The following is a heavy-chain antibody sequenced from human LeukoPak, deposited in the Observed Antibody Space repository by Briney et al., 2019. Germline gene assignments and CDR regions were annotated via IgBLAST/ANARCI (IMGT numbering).Heavy chain of an antibody. CDR1: GFTFSSYG. Sequence: GGSLRLSCAASGFTFSSYGMHWVRQAPGKGLEWVAFIRYDGSNKYYADSVKGRFTISRDNSKNTLYPQMNSLRAEDTAVYYCAKPKTTVTTTFDYWGQGTLVTVSS. V-gene: IGHV3-30*02. J-gene: IGHJ4*02. D-gene: IGHD4-17*01. CDR2: IRYDGSNK. CDR3: AKPKTTVTTTFDY.